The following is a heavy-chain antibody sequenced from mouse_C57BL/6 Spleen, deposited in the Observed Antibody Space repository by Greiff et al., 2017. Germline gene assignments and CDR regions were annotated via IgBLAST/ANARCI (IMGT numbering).Heavy chain of an antibody. CDR2: INPSSGYT. D-gene: IGHD1-1*01. J-gene: IGHJ3*01. CDR1: GYTFTSYW. V-gene: IGHV1-7*01. Sequence: QVQLKQSGAELAKPGASVKLSCKASGYTFTSYWMHWVNQRPGQGLEWIGYINPSSGYTKYNQKFKDKATLTADKSSSTAYMQLSSLTYEGSAVYYCAREDTTVVAPFAYWGQGTLVTVSA. CDR3: AREDTTVVAPFAY.